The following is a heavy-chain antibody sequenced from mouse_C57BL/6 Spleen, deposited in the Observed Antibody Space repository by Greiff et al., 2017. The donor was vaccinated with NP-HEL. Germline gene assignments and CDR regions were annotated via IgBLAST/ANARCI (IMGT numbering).Heavy chain of an antibody. D-gene: IGHD5-1-1*01. CDR3: TRDEDTCVRFAY. CDR2: INPYNGDT. J-gene: IGHJ3*01. Sequence: VQLQQSGPELVKPGDSVKISCKASGYSFTGYFMNWVMQSHGKSLEWIGRINPYNGDTFYNQKFKGKATLTVDKSSSTAHMELRSLTSEDSAVYYCTRDEDTCVRFAYWGKGTMVTVA. V-gene: IGHV1-20*01. CDR1: GYSFTGYF.